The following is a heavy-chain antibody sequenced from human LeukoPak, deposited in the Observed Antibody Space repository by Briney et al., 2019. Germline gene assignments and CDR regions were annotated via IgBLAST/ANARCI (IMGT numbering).Heavy chain of an antibody. D-gene: IGHD3-10*01. CDR1: GFTFSSYS. Sequence: PGGSLRLSCAASGFTFSSYSMNWVRQAPGKGLEWVSSISSSSSYIYYADSVKGRFTISRDNAKNSLYLQMNSLRAEDTAVYYCARGGSDYYGSGSYSNYFDYWGQGTLVTVSS. J-gene: IGHJ4*02. V-gene: IGHV3-21*01. CDR3: ARGGSDYYGSGSYSNYFDY. CDR2: ISSSSSYI.